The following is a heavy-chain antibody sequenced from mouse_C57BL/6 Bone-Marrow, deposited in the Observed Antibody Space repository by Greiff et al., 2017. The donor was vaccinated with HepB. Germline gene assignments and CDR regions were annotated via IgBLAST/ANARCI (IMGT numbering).Heavy chain of an antibody. D-gene: IGHD2-3*01. Sequence: VQLKESGPELVKPGASVKIPCKASGYTFTDYNMDWVKQSHGKSLEWIGDINPNNGGTIYNQKFKGKATLTVDKSSSTAYMELRSLTSEDTAFYYCARSEGYDARYFDVWGTGTTVTVSS. CDR3: ARSEGYDARYFDV. CDR1: GYTFTDYN. CDR2: INPNNGGT. J-gene: IGHJ1*03. V-gene: IGHV1-18*01.